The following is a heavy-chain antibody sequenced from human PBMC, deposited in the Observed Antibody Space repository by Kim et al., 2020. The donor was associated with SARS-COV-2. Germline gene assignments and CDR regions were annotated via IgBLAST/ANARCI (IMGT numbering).Heavy chain of an antibody. CDR2: IIPIFGTA. D-gene: IGHD3-16*02. J-gene: IGHJ6*03. CDR1: GGTFSSYA. Sequence: SVKVSCKASGGTFSSYAISWVRQAPGQGLEWMGGIIPIFGTANYAQKFQGRVTITADESTSTAYMELSSLRSEDTAVYYCAREVVDGGLHLVELSLGGYYYHMDVWGKGPTVTVSS. V-gene: IGHV1-69*13. CDR3: AREVVDGGLHLVELSLGGYYYHMDV.